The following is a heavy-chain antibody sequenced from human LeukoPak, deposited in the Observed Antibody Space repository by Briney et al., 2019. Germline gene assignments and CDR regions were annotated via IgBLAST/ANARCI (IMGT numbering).Heavy chain of an antibody. V-gene: IGHV3-23*01. CDR3: ASPPYDFWSGYLGY. D-gene: IGHD3-3*01. CDR2: IGGSGGST. CDR1: GFTFSSYA. J-gene: IGHJ4*02. Sequence: GGSLRLSCAASGFTFSSYAMSWVRQAPGKGLEWVSAIGGSGGSTYYADSVKGRFTTSRDNAKNSLYLQMNSLRAEDTAVYYCASPPYDFWSGYLGYWGQGTLVTVSS.